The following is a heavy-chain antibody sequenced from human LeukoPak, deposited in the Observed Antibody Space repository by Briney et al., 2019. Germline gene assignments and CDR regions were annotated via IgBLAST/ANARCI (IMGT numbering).Heavy chain of an antibody. Sequence: PSETLSLTCTVFGDSITIYYWSWIRHSPGKGLESIGFIHHSGSANYNPSLKSRVTMSVDTSKNQFSLKMSSVTAADTAVYHCARARRVAVRGLYFDFWGQGALVTVSS. V-gene: IGHV4-59*01. D-gene: IGHD3-10*02. CDR2: IHHSGSA. CDR1: GDSITIYY. CDR3: ARARRVAVRGLYFDF. J-gene: IGHJ4*02.